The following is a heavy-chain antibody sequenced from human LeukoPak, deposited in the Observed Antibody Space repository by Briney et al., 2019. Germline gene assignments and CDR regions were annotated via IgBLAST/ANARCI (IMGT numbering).Heavy chain of an antibody. Sequence: GESLKISCKGSGYSFTSYWIGWVRQMPGKGLEWMGIIYPGDSDTRYSPSFQGQVTISADKSISTAYLQWGSLKASDTAMYYCARNSYYYDSSGYPYYFDYWGQGTLVTVSS. D-gene: IGHD3-22*01. CDR1: GYSFTSYW. CDR3: ARNSYYYDSSGYPYYFDY. V-gene: IGHV5-51*01. CDR2: IYPGDSDT. J-gene: IGHJ4*02.